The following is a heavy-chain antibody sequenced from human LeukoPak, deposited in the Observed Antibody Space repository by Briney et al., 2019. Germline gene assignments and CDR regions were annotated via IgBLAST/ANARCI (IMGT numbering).Heavy chain of an antibody. CDR3: AKYGPQDSGSSHFDY. Sequence: GGSLRLSCAASGFTFSTYAMSWVRQAPGKGLEWVSAIRDSGSSTHYADSVKGRFTTSRDNSKNTLFLQMNSLRAEDTAIYYCAKYGPQDSGSSHFDYWGQGALVTVSS. CDR2: IRDSGSST. J-gene: IGHJ4*02. CDR1: GFTFSTYA. D-gene: IGHD1-26*01. V-gene: IGHV3-23*01.